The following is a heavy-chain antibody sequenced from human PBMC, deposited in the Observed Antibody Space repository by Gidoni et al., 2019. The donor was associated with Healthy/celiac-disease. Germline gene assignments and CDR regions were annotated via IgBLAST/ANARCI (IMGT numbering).Heavy chain of an antibody. V-gene: IGHV1-24*01. CDR1: GYTLTELS. Sequence: QVQLVQSGAEVKKPGASVKVSCKVSGYTLTELSMHWVRQAPGKGLEWMGGFDPEDGETIYAQKFQGRVTMTEDTSTDTAYMELSSLRSEDTAVYYCATGGVTTKYYYYYYGMDVWGQGTTVTVSS. J-gene: IGHJ6*02. D-gene: IGHD1-1*01. CDR2: FDPEDGET. CDR3: ATGGVTTKYYYYYYGMDV.